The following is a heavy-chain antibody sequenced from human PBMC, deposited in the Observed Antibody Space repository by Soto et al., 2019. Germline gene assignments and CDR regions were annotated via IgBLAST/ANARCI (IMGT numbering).Heavy chain of an antibody. CDR1: GGSFSGYY. CDR3: ARITMVRGVIIRLEYYFDY. V-gene: IGHV4-34*01. CDR2: INHSGST. D-gene: IGHD3-10*01. Sequence: SETLSLTCAVYGGSFSGYYWSWIRQPPGKGLEWIGEINHSGSTNYNPSLKSRVTISVDTSKNQFSLKLSSVTAADTAVYYCARITMVRGVIIRLEYYFDYWGQGTLVTVSS. J-gene: IGHJ4*02.